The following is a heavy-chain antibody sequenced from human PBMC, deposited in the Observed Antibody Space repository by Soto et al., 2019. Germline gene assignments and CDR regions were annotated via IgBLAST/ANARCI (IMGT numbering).Heavy chain of an antibody. J-gene: IGHJ4*02. CDR2: FYYSGST. CDR3: ARGGWRHSDY. V-gene: IGHV4-59*08. D-gene: IGHD3-3*01. Sequence: QVQLQESGPGLAKPSETLSLTCTVSGGSISTYYWSWIRQPPGKGLEWIGYFYYSGSTNYNPSLKSRVTISVDTSKNQFSLKLSSVTAADTAVYYCARGGWRHSDYWGQGTLVTVSS. CDR1: GGSISTYY.